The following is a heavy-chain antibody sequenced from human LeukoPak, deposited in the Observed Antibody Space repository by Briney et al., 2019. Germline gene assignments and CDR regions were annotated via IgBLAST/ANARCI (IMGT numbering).Heavy chain of an antibody. CDR2: IWYDGSNK. Sequence: GGSLRLSCASCGFIFSNYGTHWVRQAPGKGLEWVAAIWYDGSNKYYGDSVKGRFTISRDNSKNTLYLQMNSLRAEDTAAYYFARAGYGDPHFDFWGQGTLVTVSS. J-gene: IGHJ4*02. D-gene: IGHD4-17*01. V-gene: IGHV3-33*01. CDR3: ARAGYGDPHFDF. CDR1: GFIFSNYG.